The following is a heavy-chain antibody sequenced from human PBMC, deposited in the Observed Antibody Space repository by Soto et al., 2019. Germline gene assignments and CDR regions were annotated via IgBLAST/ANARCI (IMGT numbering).Heavy chain of an antibody. Sequence: DVQLVDSGGGLVQPGGSLRLSFAASGFTFSIYAMSWVRQAPGKGLEWVSLVSATAGTTYYTDSVKGRCTISRDNAMNTVYLQLNSLRAGDTAVYYCATDRLAGGFGYWGQVTLVTGSS. V-gene: IGHV3-23*04. CDR2: VSATAGTT. CDR3: ATDRLAGGFGY. J-gene: IGHJ4*02. D-gene: IGHD3-16*01. CDR1: GFTFSIYA.